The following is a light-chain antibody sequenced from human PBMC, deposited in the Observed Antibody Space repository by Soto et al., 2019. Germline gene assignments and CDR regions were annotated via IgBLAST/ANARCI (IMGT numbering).Light chain of an antibody. CDR1: QSVSRF. CDR3: QQRSTWPHT. J-gene: IGKJ2*01. V-gene: IGKV3-11*01. Sequence: EIVLTQSPATLSLSPGERATLSCRASQSVSRFLAWSQQRPGQAPRLLIYDASNWASGVPARFSGSGSGTDFTLTISSLEPEDFAVYYCQQRSTWPHTFGQGTKLEI. CDR2: DAS.